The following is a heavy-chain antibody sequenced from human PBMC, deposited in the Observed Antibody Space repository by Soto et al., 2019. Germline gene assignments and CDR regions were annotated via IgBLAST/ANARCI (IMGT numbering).Heavy chain of an antibody. CDR1: GFTFSSYW. CDR3: AKYRAVAGKGHFDY. CDR2: INSDGSST. D-gene: IGHD6-19*01. Sequence: GGSLRLSCAASGFTFSSYWMHWVRQAPGKGLVWVSRINSDGSSTSYADSVKGRFTISRDNAKNTLYLQMNSLRAEDTAVYYCAKYRAVAGKGHFDYWGQGTLVTVSS. J-gene: IGHJ4*02. V-gene: IGHV3-74*01.